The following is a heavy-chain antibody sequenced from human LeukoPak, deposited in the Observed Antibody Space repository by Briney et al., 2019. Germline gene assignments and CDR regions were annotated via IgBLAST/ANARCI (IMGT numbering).Heavy chain of an antibody. D-gene: IGHD1-26*01. CDR1: GFTFSSYA. CDR3: ARVGATYPSGTYYFDY. Sequence: GRSLRLSCAASGFTFSSYAMHWVRQAPGKGLEWVAVISYDGSNKYYADSVKGRFTVSRDNSKNTLYLQMNSLRAEDTAVYYCARVGATYPSGTYYFDYWGQGTLVTVSS. CDR2: ISYDGSNK. V-gene: IGHV3-30*14. J-gene: IGHJ4*02.